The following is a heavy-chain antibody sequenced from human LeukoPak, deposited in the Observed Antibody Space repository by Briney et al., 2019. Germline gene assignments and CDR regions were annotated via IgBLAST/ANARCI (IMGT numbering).Heavy chain of an antibody. CDR1: GFSLSDYG. V-gene: IGHV3-30*03. CDR2: VSYDGGHK. CDR3: ARDRINMMVLGHDSGLDC. D-gene: IGHD3-22*01. J-gene: IGHJ4*02. Sequence: GGSLRLSCVGSGFSLSDYGIPWVRQAPGKGLEWVAVVSYDGGHKYYADSVKGRFTISRDTSSDTVSLQMNSLRVEDTALYYCARDRINMMVLGHDSGLDCWGQGTLVTVSS.